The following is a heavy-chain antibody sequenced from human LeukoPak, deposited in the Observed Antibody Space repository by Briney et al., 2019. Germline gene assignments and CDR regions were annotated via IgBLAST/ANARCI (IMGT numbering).Heavy chain of an antibody. CDR3: ARGGVYAPQFDP. D-gene: IGHD2-8*01. V-gene: IGHV3-21*01. CDR2: ISSSSSYI. J-gene: IGHJ5*02. CDR1: GFTFSSYS. Sequence: GGSLRLSCAASGFTFSSYSMNWVRQAPGKGLEWVSSISSSSSYIYYADSVKGRFTISRDNAKNSLYLQMNSLRAEDTAVYYCARGGVYAPQFDPWGQGTLVTVSS.